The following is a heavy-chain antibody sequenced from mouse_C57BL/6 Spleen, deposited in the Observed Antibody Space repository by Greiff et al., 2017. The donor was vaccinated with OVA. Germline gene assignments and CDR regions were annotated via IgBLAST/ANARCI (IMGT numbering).Heavy chain of an antibody. D-gene: IGHD2-3*01. V-gene: IGHV1-42*01. CDR1: GYSFTGYY. CDR3: ARDGSPLYWYFDV. Sequence: EVQLQQSGPELVKPGASVKISCKASGYSFTGYYMNWVKQSPEKSLEWIGEINPSTGGTTYNQKFKAKATLTVDKSSSTAYMQLKSLTSEDSAVYYCARDGSPLYWYFDVWGTGTTVTVSS. J-gene: IGHJ1*03. CDR2: INPSTGGT.